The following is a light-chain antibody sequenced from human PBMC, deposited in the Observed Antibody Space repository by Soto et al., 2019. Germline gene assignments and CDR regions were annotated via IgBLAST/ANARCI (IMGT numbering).Light chain of an antibody. CDR1: QNVYNN. J-gene: IGKJ4*01. V-gene: IGKV3-15*01. CDR3: QQCRNWPLT. CDR2: DAS. Sequence: EIVMTQSPATLSVSPGEGATLSCKASQNVYNNLAWYQQRPGQPPRHLIYDASTRATGISARFSGSGYGTEFTLTISSLQSEDFAVYFCQQCRNWPLTFGGGTKVDIK.